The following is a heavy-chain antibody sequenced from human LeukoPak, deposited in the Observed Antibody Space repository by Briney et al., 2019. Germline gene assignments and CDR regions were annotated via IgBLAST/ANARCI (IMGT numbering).Heavy chain of an antibody. J-gene: IGHJ3*02. Sequence: ASVRVSCKASGYTFTGYYMHWVRQAPGQGLEWMGWINPNSGGTNYAQKFQGRVTMTRDTSISTAYMELSRLRSDDTAVYYCAGEYYYDSSGYYRTYAFDIWGQGTMVTVSS. CDR3: AGEYYYDSSGYYRTYAFDI. D-gene: IGHD3-22*01. CDR2: INPNSGGT. V-gene: IGHV1-2*02. CDR1: GYTFTGYY.